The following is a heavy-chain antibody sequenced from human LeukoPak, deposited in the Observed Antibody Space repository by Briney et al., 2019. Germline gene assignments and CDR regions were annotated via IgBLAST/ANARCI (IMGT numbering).Heavy chain of an antibody. V-gene: IGHV4-61*01. CDR3: ARGSEWYNVPAR. CDR1: GGFISSSSYY. CDR2: IYYSGST. D-gene: IGHD6-19*01. J-gene: IGHJ4*02. Sequence: SETLSLTCTVSGGFISSSSYYWSWIRQPPGKGLEWIGYIYYSGSTSSNPSLRSRVTISVDTSNNQFSLKLSSVTAADTAVYYCARGSEWYNVPARWGQGTLVTVSS.